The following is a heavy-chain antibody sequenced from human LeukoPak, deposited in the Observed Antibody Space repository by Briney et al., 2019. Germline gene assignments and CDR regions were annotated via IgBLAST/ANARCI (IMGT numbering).Heavy chain of an antibody. J-gene: IGHJ4*02. CDR1: GGSFSGYY. V-gene: IGHV4-34*01. Sequence: SKTLSLTCAVYGGSFSGYYWSWIRQPPGKGLEWIGEINHSGSTNYNPSLKSRVTISVDTSKNQFSLKLSSVTAADTAVYYCARRKGKYFDYWGQGTLVTVSS. CDR3: ARRKGKYFDY. D-gene: IGHD1-14*01. CDR2: INHSGST.